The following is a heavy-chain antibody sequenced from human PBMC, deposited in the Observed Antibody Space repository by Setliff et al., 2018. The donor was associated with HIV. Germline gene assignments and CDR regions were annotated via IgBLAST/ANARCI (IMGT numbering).Heavy chain of an antibody. D-gene: IGHD6-13*01. CDR1: GFTFSSYA. Sequence: GGSLRLSCAASGFTFSSYAMHWVRQAPGKGLEWVAVISYDGSNKYYADSVKGRFTISRDNSKNTLYLQMNSLRAEDTAVYYCASSGPYSSSWYAAPFDYWGQGTLVTVSS. CDR2: ISYDGSNK. V-gene: IGHV3-30-3*01. J-gene: IGHJ4*02. CDR3: ASSGPYSSSWYAAPFDY.